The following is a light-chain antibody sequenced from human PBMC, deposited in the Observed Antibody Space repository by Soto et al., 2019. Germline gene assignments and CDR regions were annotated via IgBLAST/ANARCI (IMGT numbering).Light chain of an antibody. V-gene: IGLV2-8*01. CDR3: SSYADSNIWV. Sequence: QSALTQPPSASGSPGQSVTISCTGTSSDVGGYNYVSWYQHHPGKAPKFMIYEVSKRPSGVPDRFSGSKSGNTASLTVSGLQAEDEADYYCSSYADSNIWVFGGGTKLTVL. CDR1: SSDVGGYNY. CDR2: EVS. J-gene: IGLJ3*02.